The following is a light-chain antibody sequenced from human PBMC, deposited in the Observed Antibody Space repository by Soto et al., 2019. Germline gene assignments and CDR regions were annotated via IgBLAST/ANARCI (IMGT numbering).Light chain of an antibody. CDR3: SSSTNTNTLVI. V-gene: IGLV2-14*01. Sequence: QSVLTQPASVSGSPGQSVTISCTGTSSDIGRYKFVSWFQQHPGKAPKLLIFEGTNRPSGVSNRFSGSKSGNTASLTISGLQADDDAIYFCSSSTNTNTLVIFGGGTKVTVL. CDR1: SSDIGRYKF. J-gene: IGLJ2*01. CDR2: EGT.